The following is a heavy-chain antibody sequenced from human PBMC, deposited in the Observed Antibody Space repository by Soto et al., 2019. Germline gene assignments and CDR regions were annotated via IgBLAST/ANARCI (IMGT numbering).Heavy chain of an antibody. D-gene: IGHD5-12*01. Sequence: SETLSLTCAVYGGSFSGYYWSWIRQPPGKGLEWIGEINHSGSTNYNPSLKSRVTISVDTSKNQFSLELSSVTAADTAVYYCARVDGWSYYYYYGMDVWGHDYSFDYWGQGTLVTVSS. V-gene: IGHV4-34*01. CDR3: ARVDGWSYYYYYGMDVWGHDYSFDY. CDR1: GGSFSGYY. J-gene: IGHJ4*02. CDR2: INHSGST.